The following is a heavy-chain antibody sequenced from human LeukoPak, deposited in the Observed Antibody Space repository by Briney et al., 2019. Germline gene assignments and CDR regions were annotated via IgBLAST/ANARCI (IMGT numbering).Heavy chain of an antibody. J-gene: IGHJ5*02. D-gene: IGHD3-10*01. CDR1: GGSFSGYY. Sequence: SEALSLTCAVYGGSFSGYYWSWIRQPPRKGLEWIGEINHSGSTNYNPSLKSRVTISVDTSKNQFSLKLSSVTAADTAVYYCARASMVRGVTINWFDPWGQGTLVTVSS. CDR2: INHSGST. V-gene: IGHV4-34*01. CDR3: ARASMVRGVTINWFDP.